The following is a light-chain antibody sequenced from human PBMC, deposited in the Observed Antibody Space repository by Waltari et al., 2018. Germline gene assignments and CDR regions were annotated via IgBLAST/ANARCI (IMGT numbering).Light chain of an antibody. CDR3: QQYNSWPLT. V-gene: IGKV3-15*01. J-gene: IGKJ4*01. Sequence: EIVMTQSPGTLSLSHGERATLSCRASQSVSKELAWYQQKPGQPPRLLIYGASTRATGIPARFSGSGSETEFTLTISSLQSEDFGVYCCQQYNSWPLTFGGGTKVEIK. CDR1: QSVSKE. CDR2: GAS.